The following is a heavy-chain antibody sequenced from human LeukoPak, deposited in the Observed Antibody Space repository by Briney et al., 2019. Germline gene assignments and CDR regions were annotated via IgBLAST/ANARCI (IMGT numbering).Heavy chain of an antibody. CDR1: GGSFSGYY. CDR2: INHSGST. V-gene: IGHV4-34*01. Sequence: SETLSLTCAVYGGSFSGYYWSWIRQPPGKGLEWIGEINHSGSTNYNPSLKSRVTISVDTSKNQLSLKLSSVTAADTAVYYCARGRGSSWYGYYYYYYYMDVWGKGTTVTVSS. J-gene: IGHJ6*03. D-gene: IGHD6-13*01. CDR3: ARGRGSSWYGYYYYYYYMDV.